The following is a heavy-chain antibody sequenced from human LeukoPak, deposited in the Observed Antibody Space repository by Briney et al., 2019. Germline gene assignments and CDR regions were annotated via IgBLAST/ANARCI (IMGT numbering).Heavy chain of an antibody. CDR2: IYSCDSDT. D-gene: IGHD6-19*01. Sequence: GESLKTSWKGSGYSFTSYWIAWVRQIPGKGLEWMRIIYSCDSDTRYSPSFQGQVTISADKSISTASPQWSSLKARDTTIYYCARLSRAVLTYGMDVWGKGTTVTASS. CDR3: ARLSRAVLTYGMDV. J-gene: IGHJ6*04. V-gene: IGHV5-51*01. CDR1: GYSFTSYW.